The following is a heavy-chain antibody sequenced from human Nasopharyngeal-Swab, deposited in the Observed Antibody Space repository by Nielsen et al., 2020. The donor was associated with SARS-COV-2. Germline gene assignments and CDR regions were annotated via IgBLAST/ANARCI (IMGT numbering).Heavy chain of an antibody. J-gene: IGHJ6*03. D-gene: IGHD6-13*01. CDR3: ATSGSSVTAGVNMDV. Sequence: VRQAPGKGLEWIGEIYQSGNTNYNPPLKSRVSISLGKSKNQFSLNLTSVTAADTAVYYCATSGSSVTAGVNMDVWGKGTTVTVSS. V-gene: IGHV4-4*02. CDR2: IYQSGNT.